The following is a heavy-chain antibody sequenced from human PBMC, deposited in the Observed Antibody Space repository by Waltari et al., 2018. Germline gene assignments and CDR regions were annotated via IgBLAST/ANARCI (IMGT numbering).Heavy chain of an antibody. Sequence: EVQLLESGGGLVQPGGSLRLSCSASGFTFSRYSMSWFRQAPGKGLGGVSAISGSGGSTYYADSGKGRFTISRDNSKNTLYLQMNSLRAEDTAVYYCAPRGGSGSLDYWGQGTLVTVSS. CDR2: ISGSGGST. V-gene: IGHV3-23*01. D-gene: IGHD3-10*01. CDR1: GFTFSRYS. CDR3: APRGGSGSLDY. J-gene: IGHJ4*02.